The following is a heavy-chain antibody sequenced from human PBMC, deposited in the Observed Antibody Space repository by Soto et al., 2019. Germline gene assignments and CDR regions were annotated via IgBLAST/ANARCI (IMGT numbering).Heavy chain of an antibody. CDR3: ARELPGTGGVEY. CDR2: ISPSGETV. J-gene: IGHJ4*02. D-gene: IGHD7-27*01. Sequence: QVQLVQSGAEVREPGASVKVSCKASGFTLNPYYIHWVRQAPGQGLEWMGLISPSGETVSYAQKFQGRVTVTRDTSITTVHMELTSLRSEDTGIYYCARELPGTGGVEYGGQGTLVTVSS. CDR1: GFTLNPYY. V-gene: IGHV1-46*02.